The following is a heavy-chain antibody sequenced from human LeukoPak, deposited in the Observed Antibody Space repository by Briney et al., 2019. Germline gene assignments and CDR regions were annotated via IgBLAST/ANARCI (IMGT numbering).Heavy chain of an antibody. J-gene: IGHJ4*02. Sequence: GGSLRLSCAASGFTFSSYEMNWVRQAPGKGLEWVSASGSGGSTYYADSVKGRFTISRDNSKNTVYLQMNSLRADDTAVYYCAKAPGGIVGYWGQGTLVTVSS. D-gene: IGHD3-16*01. CDR3: AKAPGGIVGY. V-gene: IGHV3-23*01. CDR1: GFTFSSYE. CDR2: SGSGGST.